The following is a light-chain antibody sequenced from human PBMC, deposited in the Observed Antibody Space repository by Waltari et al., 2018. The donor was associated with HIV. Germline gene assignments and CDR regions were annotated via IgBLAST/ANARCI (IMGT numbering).Light chain of an antibody. CDR2: RDG. J-gene: IGLJ2*01. CDR1: LHDRM. Sequence: SFELTQPPSVSVSPGQTARITCSGLHDRMGAWYQLKSGQAPSMIIFRDGQSPSWIPTRFSGSRSGTRLTLNITGVQDDDEAEYVCQSTFGTGTIIFGAGT. CDR3: QSTFGTGTII. V-gene: IGLV3-25*03.